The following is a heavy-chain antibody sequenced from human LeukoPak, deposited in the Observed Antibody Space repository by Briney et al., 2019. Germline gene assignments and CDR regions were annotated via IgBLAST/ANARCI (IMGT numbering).Heavy chain of an antibody. J-gene: IGHJ4*02. CDR1: GFTFSDYY. V-gene: IGHV3-64*01. CDR3: ARAPNYYGSARYYFDY. D-gene: IGHD3-10*01. CDR2: IRPSGGST. Sequence: GGSLRLSCAASGFTFSDYYMHWVRQAPGRGLEYVSTIRPSGGSTYYANSVKGRFTISRDNSKTTLFLQMGSLRPEDMAVYYCARAPNYYGSARYYFDYWGQGTQVTVSS.